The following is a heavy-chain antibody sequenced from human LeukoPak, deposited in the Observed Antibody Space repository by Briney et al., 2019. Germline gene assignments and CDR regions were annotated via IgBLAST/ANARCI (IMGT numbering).Heavy chain of an antibody. Sequence: HPGGSLRLSCAASGFTFSTYWMSWVRQAPGKGLEWVANIRKDGSDIHYVDSVKGRFTISRDNAKNSLYLEMSSLRGEDTALYYCARDQWAYYSSSSPFDYWGQGTLVTVSS. CDR2: IRKDGSDI. D-gene: IGHD6-6*01. CDR1: GFTFSTYW. V-gene: IGHV3-7*01. CDR3: ARDQWAYYSSSSPFDY. J-gene: IGHJ4*02.